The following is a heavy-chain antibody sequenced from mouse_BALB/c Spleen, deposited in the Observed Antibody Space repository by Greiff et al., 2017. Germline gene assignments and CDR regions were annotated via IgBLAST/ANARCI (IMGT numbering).Heavy chain of an antibody. D-gene: IGHD2-14*01. CDR1: GFTFSDYY. CDR3: ARDTYYRYDGSYWYFDV. J-gene: IGHJ1*01. V-gene: IGHV5-4*02. CDR2: ISDGGSYT. Sequence: EVKVEESGGGLVKPGGSLKLSCAASGFTFSDYYMYWVRQTPEKRLEWVATISDGGSYTYYPDSVKGRFTISRDNAKNNLYLQMSSLKSEDTAMYYCARDTYYRYDGSYWYFDVWGAGTTVTVSS.